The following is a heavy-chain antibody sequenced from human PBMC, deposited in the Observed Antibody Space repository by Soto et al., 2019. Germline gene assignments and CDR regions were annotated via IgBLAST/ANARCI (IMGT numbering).Heavy chain of an antibody. D-gene: IGHD5-18*01. CDR1: GGSISSYY. CDR3: ASWRPEYSDGPRIPAFWYFDL. J-gene: IGHJ2*01. Sequence: QVQLQESGPGLVKPSETLSLTCTVSGGSISSYYWSWIRQPPGKGLEWIGYIYYSGSTNYNPSLKSRVTISVDTSKNQFSLKLSSVTAADTAVYYCASWRPEYSDGPRIPAFWYFDLWGRGTLVTVSS. CDR2: IYYSGST. V-gene: IGHV4-59*01.